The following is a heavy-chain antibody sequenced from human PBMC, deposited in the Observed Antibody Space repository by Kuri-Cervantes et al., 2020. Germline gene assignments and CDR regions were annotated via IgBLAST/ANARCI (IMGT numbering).Heavy chain of an antibody. V-gene: IGHV3-30-3*01. Sequence: GESLKISCAASGFTFSSYAMHWVRQAPGKGLEWVAVISYDGSNKYYADSVKGRFTISRDNSKNTLYLQMNSLRAEDTAVYYCARDLYGSGTETHWGQGTPVTVSS. J-gene: IGHJ4*02. CDR2: ISYDGSNK. D-gene: IGHD3-10*01. CDR1: GFTFSSYA. CDR3: ARDLYGSGTETH.